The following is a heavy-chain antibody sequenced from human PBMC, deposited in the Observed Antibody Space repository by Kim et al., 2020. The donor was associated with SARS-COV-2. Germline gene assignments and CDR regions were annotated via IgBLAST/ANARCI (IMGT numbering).Heavy chain of an antibody. V-gene: IGHV3-30*01. CDR3: ARPYSGSYSDHFDY. J-gene: IGHJ4*02. D-gene: IGHD1-26*01. Sequence: YANSVKGRFTISRDNSKNPRYLQMNSLRAEDTAVYYCARPYSGSYSDHFDYWGQGTLVTVSS.